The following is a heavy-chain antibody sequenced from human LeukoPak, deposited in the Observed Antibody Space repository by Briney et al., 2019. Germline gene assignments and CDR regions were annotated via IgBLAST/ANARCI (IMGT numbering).Heavy chain of an antibody. CDR3: ARDTTSGMDV. J-gene: IGHJ6*02. Sequence: PGGSLRLSCAASGFTFSGSAMHWVRQASGKGLEWVGRIRSKANSYATAYAASVKGRFTISRDDSKNTAYLQMNSLRAEDTAVYYCARDTTSGMDVWGQGTTVTVSS. D-gene: IGHD1-1*01. CDR2: IRSKANSYAT. V-gene: IGHV3-73*01. CDR1: GFTFSGSA.